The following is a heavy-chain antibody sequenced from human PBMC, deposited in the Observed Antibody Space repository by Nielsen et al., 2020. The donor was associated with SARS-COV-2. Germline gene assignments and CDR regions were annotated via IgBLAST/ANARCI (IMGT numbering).Heavy chain of an antibody. CDR1: GYTLTELS. Sequence: SVKVSCKVSGYTLTELSMHWVRQAPGQGLEWMGGIIPIFGTANYAQKFQGRVTITADESTSTAYMELSSLRSEDTAVYYCARSPRDYYGMDVWGQGTTVTVSS. CDR3: ARSPRDYYGMDV. V-gene: IGHV1-69*13. CDR2: IIPIFGTA. J-gene: IGHJ6*01.